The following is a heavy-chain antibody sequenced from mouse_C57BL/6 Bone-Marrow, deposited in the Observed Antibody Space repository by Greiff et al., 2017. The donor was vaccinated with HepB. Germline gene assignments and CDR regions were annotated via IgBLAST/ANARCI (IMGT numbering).Heavy chain of an antibody. CDR3: ARGITTVVGDY. CDR1: GFTFSSYA. Sequence: EVQGVESGGGLVKPGGSLKLSCAASGFTFSSYAMSWVRQTPEKRLEWVATISDGGSYTYYPDNVKGRFTISRDNAKNNLYLQMSHLKSEDTAMYYCARGITTVVGDYWGQGTTLTVSS. D-gene: IGHD1-1*01. CDR2: ISDGGSYT. V-gene: IGHV5-4*01. J-gene: IGHJ2*01.